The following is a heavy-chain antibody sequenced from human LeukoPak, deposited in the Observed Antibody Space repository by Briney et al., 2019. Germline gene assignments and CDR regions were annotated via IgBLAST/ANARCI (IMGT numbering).Heavy chain of an antibody. CDR3: AKSGIAVAGTSFYYYMDV. V-gene: IGHV3-48*03. Sequence: GGSLRLSCAASGFTFSSYEMNWVRQAPGKGLEWVSYISSSGSTIYYADSVKGRFTISRDNSKNTLYLQMSSLRADDTAVYYCAKSGIAVAGTSFYYYMDVWGKGTTVTISS. CDR1: GFTFSSYE. CDR2: ISSSGSTI. D-gene: IGHD6-19*01. J-gene: IGHJ6*03.